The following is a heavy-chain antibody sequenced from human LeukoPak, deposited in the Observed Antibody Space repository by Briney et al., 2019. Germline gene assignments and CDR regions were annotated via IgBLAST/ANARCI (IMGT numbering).Heavy chain of an antibody. CDR3: ARDTGSRIDP. Sequence: SETLSLTCAVSGGSISSGGYSWSWIRQPPGKGLEWIGYIYHSGSTYYNPSLKSRVTISVDRSKNQFSLKLSSVTAADTAVHYCARDTGSRIDPWGQGTLVTVSS. CDR1: GGSISSGGYS. CDR2: IYHSGST. J-gene: IGHJ5*02. V-gene: IGHV4-30-2*01. D-gene: IGHD2-2*01.